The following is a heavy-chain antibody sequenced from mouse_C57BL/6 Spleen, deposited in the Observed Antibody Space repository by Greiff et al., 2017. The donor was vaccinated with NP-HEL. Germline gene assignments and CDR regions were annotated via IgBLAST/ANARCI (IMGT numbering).Heavy chain of an antibody. D-gene: IGHD3-2*02. CDR3: ARGDNSQAVFAY. Sequence: VQLQQSGPVLVKPGASVKMSCKASGYTFTDYYMNWVKQSHGKSLEWIGVINPYNGGTSYNQKFKGKATLTVDKSSSTAYMELNSLTSEDSAVYYCARGDNSQAVFAYWGQGTLVTVSA. CDR1: GYTFTDYY. CDR2: INPYNGGT. V-gene: IGHV1-19*01. J-gene: IGHJ3*01.